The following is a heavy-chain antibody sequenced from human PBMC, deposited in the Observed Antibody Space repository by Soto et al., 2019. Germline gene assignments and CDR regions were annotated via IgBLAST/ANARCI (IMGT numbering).Heavy chain of an antibody. V-gene: IGHV4-39*01. CDR3: RSSSRYSTDV. J-gene: IGHJ6*02. CDR1: GGSITSSFY. D-gene: IGHD6-13*01. CDR2: IYGTGNT. Sequence: QLQLQESGPGLVKPSETLSLSCTVSGGSITSSFYWGWIRQPPGKGLEWIGSIYGTGNTYYNPSLKGRFTISADTSKNPFSLNLISVTAADTAVYYCRSSSRYSTDVWGQGATVTVSS.